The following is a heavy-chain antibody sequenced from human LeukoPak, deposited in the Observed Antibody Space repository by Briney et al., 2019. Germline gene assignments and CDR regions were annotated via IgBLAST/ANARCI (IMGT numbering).Heavy chain of an antibody. Sequence: GASVKVSCKASGYTFTGYNMHWVRQAPGQGLEWMGWINPNSGGTNYAQKFQAGVTMTRDTSISTAYMELSSLGSDDTALYYCARGGCTTPTCPLDYWGQGSLVTVSS. D-gene: IGHD2-8*01. CDR3: ARGGCTTPTCPLDY. CDR1: GYTFTGYN. V-gene: IGHV1-2*02. CDR2: INPNSGGT. J-gene: IGHJ4*02.